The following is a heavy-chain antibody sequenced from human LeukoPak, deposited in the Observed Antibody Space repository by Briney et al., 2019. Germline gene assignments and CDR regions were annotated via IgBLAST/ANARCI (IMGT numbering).Heavy chain of an antibody. CDR3: AKIGSSHDFDD. V-gene: IGHV1-2*06. Sequence: EASVTVSCKASGYTFTVYFIHWVRRAPGQGLEWMGRINPNSGATDYAQKFQGRVTMTRDTSISTAYMELSSLKSDDTAVYYCAKIGSSHDFDDWGQGTLITVSS. CDR1: GYTFTVYF. CDR2: INPNSGAT. D-gene: IGHD1-26*01. J-gene: IGHJ4*02.